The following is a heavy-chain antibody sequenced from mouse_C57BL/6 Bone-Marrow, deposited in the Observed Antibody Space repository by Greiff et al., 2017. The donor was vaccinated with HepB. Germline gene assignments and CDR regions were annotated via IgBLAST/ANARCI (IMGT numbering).Heavy chain of an antibody. CDR1: GYTFTSYW. CDR2: IDPSDSYT. Sequence: QVQLQQSGAELVMPGASVKLSCKASGYTFTSYWMHWVKQRPGQGLEWIGEIDPSDSYTNYNQKFKGKSTLTVDKSSSTAYMQLSSLTSEDSAVYYCARLWPFAYWGQGTLVTVSA. V-gene: IGHV1-69*01. CDR3: ARLWPFAY. J-gene: IGHJ3*01. D-gene: IGHD6-1*01.